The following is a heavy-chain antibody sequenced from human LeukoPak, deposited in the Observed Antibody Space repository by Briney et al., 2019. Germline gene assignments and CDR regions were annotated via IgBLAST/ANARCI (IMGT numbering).Heavy chain of an antibody. CDR3: AIYYYDSSGYYSAFDY. D-gene: IGHD3-22*01. Sequence: GASVKVSCKASVGTFSSYAISWVRQAPGQGLEWMGRIIPILGIANYAQKFQGRVTITSDKSTSTAYMELSSLRSEDTAVYYCAIYYYDSSGYYSAFDYWGQGTLVTVSS. CDR2: IIPILGIA. CDR1: VGTFSSYA. J-gene: IGHJ4*02. V-gene: IGHV1-69*04.